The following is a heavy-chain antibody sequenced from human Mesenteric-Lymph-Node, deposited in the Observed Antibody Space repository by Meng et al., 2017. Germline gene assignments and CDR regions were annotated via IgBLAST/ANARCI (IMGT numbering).Heavy chain of an antibody. J-gene: IGHJ4*02. D-gene: IGHD2-21*02. V-gene: IGHV4-4*02. CDR2: VYHNGNA. CDR1: VGSISSNNW. CDR3: ARELDAVGVTAYDL. Sequence: VHLNVSGPGLVKPSGTLSLTSAVSVGSISSNNWWSWVRQPPGKGLEWIGEVYHNGNANYNPSLKSRVTISVDKSKNQFSLKLSFVAAADTAIYYCARELDAVGVTAYDLWGQGTLVTVSS.